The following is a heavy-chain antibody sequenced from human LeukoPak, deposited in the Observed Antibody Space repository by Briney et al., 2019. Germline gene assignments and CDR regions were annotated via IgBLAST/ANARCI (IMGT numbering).Heavy chain of an antibody. Sequence: PSETLSLTCTVSGGSISSYYWSWIRQPPGRGLEWIGYIYYSGSTNYNPSLKSRVTISVDTSKNQFSLKLSSVTAADTAVYYCARYYYGSGSSEYYYYYMDVWGKGTTFTVSS. D-gene: IGHD3-10*01. V-gene: IGHV4-59*01. CDR3: ARYYYGSGSSEYYYYYMDV. CDR1: GGSISSYY. J-gene: IGHJ6*03. CDR2: IYYSGST.